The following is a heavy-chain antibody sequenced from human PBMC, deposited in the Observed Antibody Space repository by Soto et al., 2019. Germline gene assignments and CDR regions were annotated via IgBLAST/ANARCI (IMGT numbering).Heavy chain of an antibody. D-gene: IGHD3-10*01. CDR1: GFSLSINGLA. V-gene: IGHV2-5*02. J-gene: IGHJ4*02. CDR2: IYWDDAQ. Sequence: QITLKESGPTLVKPTQTLTLTCTFSGFSLSINGLAVGWIRQPPGQALEWLALIYWDDAQRYNPSLKNRLTITKDTSRNQVVLTMTNMDPVDTATYYCAHKRDVSRGFKYWGQGSLVTVSS. CDR3: AHKRDVSRGFKY.